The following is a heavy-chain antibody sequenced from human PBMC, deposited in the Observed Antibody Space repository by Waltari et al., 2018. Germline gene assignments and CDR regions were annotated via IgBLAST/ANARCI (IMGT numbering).Heavy chain of an antibody. V-gene: IGHV3-23*01. CDR2: ISGNGGVT. D-gene: IGHD3-22*01. Sequence: EVQLLESGGDLVQPGGSLRLACVASGFSFRGYAMAAARQAPGKGREWVSGISGNGGVTYYADSVKGRFTISRHNAKNTVYLQMNSLRVEDTAIYFCTKRDYYDEKSFFPLFEYWGQGALVTVSS. J-gene: IGHJ4*02. CDR1: GFSFRGYA. CDR3: TKRDYYDEKSFFPLFEY.